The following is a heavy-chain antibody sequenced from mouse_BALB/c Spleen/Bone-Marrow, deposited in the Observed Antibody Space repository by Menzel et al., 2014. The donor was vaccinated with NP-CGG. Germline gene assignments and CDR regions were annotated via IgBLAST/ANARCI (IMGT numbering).Heavy chain of an antibody. Sequence: QLQESGPELVKPGASVKMSCKASGYTFTSYVMHWVKQKPGQGLEWIGYINPYNDGTKYNEKFKGKATLTSDKSSSTAYMELSSLASEDSAVYYCARGGSSYYYAMDYWGQRPSVTAPS. CDR3: ARGGSSYYYAMDY. CDR1: GYTFTSYV. V-gene: IGHV1-14*01. CDR2: INPYNDGT. D-gene: IGHD1-1*01. J-gene: IGHJ4*01.